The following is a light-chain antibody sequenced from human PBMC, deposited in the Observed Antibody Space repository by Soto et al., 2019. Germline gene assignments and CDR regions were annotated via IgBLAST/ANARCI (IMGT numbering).Light chain of an antibody. CDR1: SSNIGTSS. Sequence: QSVLTQPHSTSRTRGQRVTISCSGSSSNIGTSSVHWFQQPPGTAPKLLISTTNQRPSGVPERFSGSKSGTSASLAISGLQSEDEADSYRAAWDASLNGHVFGTGTKVTVL. V-gene: IGLV1-44*01. CDR3: AAWDASLNGHV. CDR2: TTN. J-gene: IGLJ1*01.